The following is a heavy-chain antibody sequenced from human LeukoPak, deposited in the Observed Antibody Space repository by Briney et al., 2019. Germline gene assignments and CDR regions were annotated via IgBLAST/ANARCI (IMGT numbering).Heavy chain of an antibody. J-gene: IGHJ6*04. Sequence: PSQTLSLTCTVSGGSISSGSYYWSWIRQPPGKGLEWIGEINHSGSTNYNPSLKSRVTISVDTSKNQFSLKLSSVTAADTAVYYCATSRIGDGMDVWGKGTTVTVSS. CDR3: ATSRIGDGMDV. V-gene: IGHV4-39*07. D-gene: IGHD2-2*01. CDR1: GGSISSGSYY. CDR2: INHSGST.